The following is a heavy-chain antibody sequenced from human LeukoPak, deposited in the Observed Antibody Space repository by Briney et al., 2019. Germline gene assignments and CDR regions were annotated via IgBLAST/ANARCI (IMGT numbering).Heavy chain of an antibody. D-gene: IGHD3-22*01. V-gene: IGHV3-21*01. CDR1: GFTFSSYS. CDR3: AKVSQPFDYDSSGYYY. CDR2: ISSSGNNT. J-gene: IGHJ4*02. Sequence: GGSLRLSCAASGFTFSSYSMNWVRQAPGKGLEWVSTISSSGNNTYYTDSVKGRFTISRDNSKNTLYLQMNSLRAEDTAVYYCAKVSQPFDYDSSGYYYWGQGTLVTVSS.